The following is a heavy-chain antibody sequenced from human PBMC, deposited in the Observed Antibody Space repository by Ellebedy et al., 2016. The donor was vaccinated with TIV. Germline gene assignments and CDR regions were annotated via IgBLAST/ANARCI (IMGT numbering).Heavy chain of an antibody. D-gene: IGHD3-22*01. V-gene: IGHV1-18*01. J-gene: IGHJ4*02. CDR2: ISAYNGNT. Sequence: ASVKVSXXASGYTFTSYGISWVRQAPGQGLEWMGWISAYNGNTNYAQKFQGRVTITADESTSTAYMELSSLRSEDTAVYYCARGSGYSGYGGRGSYYYDSSGYYYFDYWGQGTLVTVSS. CDR1: GYTFTSYG. CDR3: ARGSGYSGYGGRGSYYYDSSGYYYFDY.